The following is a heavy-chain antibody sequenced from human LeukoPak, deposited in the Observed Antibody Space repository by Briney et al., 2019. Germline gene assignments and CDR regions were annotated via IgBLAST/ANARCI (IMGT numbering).Heavy chain of an antibody. V-gene: IGHV3-23*01. Sequence: GGSLRLSCAASGFTFSSYAMSWVRQVPGKGLEWVSAISGSGGSTYYADSVKGRFTISRDDPKNTLYLQMNSLRAEDTAVYYCAKVLTAMVTDFDYWGQGTLVTVSS. J-gene: IGHJ4*02. D-gene: IGHD5-18*01. CDR1: GFTFSSYA. CDR3: AKVLTAMVTDFDY. CDR2: ISGSGGST.